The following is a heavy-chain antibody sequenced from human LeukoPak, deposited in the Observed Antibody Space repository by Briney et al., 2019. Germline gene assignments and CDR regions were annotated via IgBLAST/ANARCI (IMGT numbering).Heavy chain of an antibody. Sequence: GRSLSLSCAASGFTFRSYGMHWVRHAPGKGLEWVAVIWYGGSNKYYADSVKGRLTISRDNSKSTLYLQMNSLRAEDTAVYYCARDYLLSCSHNWFDPWGQGTLVTVSS. CDR1: GFTFRSYG. D-gene: IGHD2-15*01. V-gene: IGHV3-33*01. CDR3: ARDYLLSCSHNWFDP. J-gene: IGHJ5*02. CDR2: IWYGGSNK.